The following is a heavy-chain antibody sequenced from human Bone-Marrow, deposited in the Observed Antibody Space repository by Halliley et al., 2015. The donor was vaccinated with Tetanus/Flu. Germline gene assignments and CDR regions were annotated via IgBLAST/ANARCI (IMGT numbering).Heavy chain of an antibody. CDR3: AKDRRGRNPQRGAFDL. J-gene: IGHJ3*01. D-gene: IGHD1-26*01. Sequence: SLRLSCAASGFTFSTYAMHWVRQAPGTGLEWVAVISFDGSFKHYGDSVKGRFTISRDNSKNTQYLQMNSLRVEDTAVYYCAKDRRGRNPQRGAFDLWGQGTKVTVSS. CDR1: GFTFSTYA. CDR2: ISFDGSFK. V-gene: IGHV3-30*18.